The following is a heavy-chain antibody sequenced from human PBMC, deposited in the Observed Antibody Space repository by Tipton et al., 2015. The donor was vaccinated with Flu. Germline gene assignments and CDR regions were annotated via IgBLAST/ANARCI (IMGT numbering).Heavy chain of an antibody. D-gene: IGHD2-8*02. J-gene: IGHJ3*02. V-gene: IGHV4-39*07. CDR1: GGSISSSSHY. CDR3: ARDGRRGTGGDAFDI. Sequence: TLSLTCTVSGGSISSSSHYWGWIRQAPGRGLEWVGSIYYTGYPYYNSSLKSRLAMSIDTSKKQFSLRLSSVTAADTAVDYCARDGRRGTGGDAFDIWGQGTLVTVSS. CDR2: IYYTGYP.